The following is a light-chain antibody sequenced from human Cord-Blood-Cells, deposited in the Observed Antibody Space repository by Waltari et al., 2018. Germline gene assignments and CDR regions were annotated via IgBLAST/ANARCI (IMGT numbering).Light chain of an antibody. Sequence: QSALTQPASVSGSPGQSITISCTGTSSDVGSYNLVSWYQQHPGKAPKLMICEGSQRPSGVSNRFYGSKSGNTASPTISGLQAEDEADYYCCSYAGSSTWVFGGGTKLTVL. CDR1: SSDVGSYNL. CDR3: CSYAGSSTWV. CDR2: EGS. V-gene: IGLV2-23*01. J-gene: IGLJ3*02.